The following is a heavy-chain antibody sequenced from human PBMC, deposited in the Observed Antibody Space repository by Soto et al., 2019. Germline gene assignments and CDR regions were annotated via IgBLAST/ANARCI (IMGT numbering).Heavy chain of an antibody. CDR2: IYYSGST. CDR1: GGSISSADYY. Sequence: PSWTLSLTCAVSGGSISSADYYWSWIRQPPGKGLEWIGYIYYSGSTYYNPSLKSRVTISVDTSKNQFSLKLSSVTAADTAVYYCARGSYYYDSSGYYNYWGQGTLVTVS. CDR3: ARGSYYYDSSGYYNY. V-gene: IGHV4-30-4*01. J-gene: IGHJ4*02. D-gene: IGHD3-22*01.